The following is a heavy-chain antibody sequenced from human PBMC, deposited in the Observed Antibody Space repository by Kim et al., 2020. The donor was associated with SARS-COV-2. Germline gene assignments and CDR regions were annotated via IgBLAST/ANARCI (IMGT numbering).Heavy chain of an antibody. Sequence: PSLKSRVTISVDTSKDQFSLKLSAVTAADTAVYYRARHSRIVVVPAAIPAWGQGTLVTVSS. D-gene: IGHD2-2*01. V-gene: IGHV4-39*01. CDR3: ARHSRIVVVPAAIPA. J-gene: IGHJ4*02.